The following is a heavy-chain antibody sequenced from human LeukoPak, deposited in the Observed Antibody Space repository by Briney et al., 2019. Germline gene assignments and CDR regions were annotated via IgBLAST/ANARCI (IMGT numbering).Heavy chain of an antibody. Sequence: SETLSLTCTVSVYSISSGYYWGWIRQSPGKGLEWIGSIYHSGSTLYNPSLKSRVTISVHTYKNQFSLTLNSVISAHPAVYSCARTVRTGGYYLDYLGQGTLVTVSS. CDR3: ARTVRTGGYYLDY. CDR1: VYSISSGYY. D-gene: IGHD3-16*01. CDR2: IYHSGST. J-gene: IGHJ4*02. V-gene: IGHV4-38-2*02.